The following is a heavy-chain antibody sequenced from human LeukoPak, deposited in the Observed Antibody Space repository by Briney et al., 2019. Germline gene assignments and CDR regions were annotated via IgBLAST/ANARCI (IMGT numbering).Heavy chain of an antibody. J-gene: IGHJ4*02. CDR2: ISGSGGST. V-gene: IGHV3-23*01. Sequence: GGSLRLSCAASGFTFSSSAMSWVRQVPGKGLEWVSAISGSGGSTYYADSVKGRFTISRDNSKNTLYLQMNSLRAEDTAVYYCAKAPRRGYDSSGYYLDYWGQGTLVTVSS. D-gene: IGHD3-22*01. CDR1: GFTFSSSA. CDR3: AKAPRRGYDSSGYYLDY.